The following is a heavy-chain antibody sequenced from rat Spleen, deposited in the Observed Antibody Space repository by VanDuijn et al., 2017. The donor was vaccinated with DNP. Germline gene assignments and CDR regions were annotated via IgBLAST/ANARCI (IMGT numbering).Heavy chain of an antibody. CDR1: GFSFSNHG. J-gene: IGHJ2*01. CDR2: ISPSGGST. D-gene: IGHD1-11*01. Sequence: EVQLVESGGDLVQPGRSLKLSCAASGFSFSNHGMHWIRQTPMKGLEWVASISPSGGSTYYRDSVKGRFTISRDNAKNTLYLQMNSLRSEDTATYYCARGGRSYFDYWGQGVMVTVSS. V-gene: IGHV5-19*01. CDR3: ARGGRSYFDY.